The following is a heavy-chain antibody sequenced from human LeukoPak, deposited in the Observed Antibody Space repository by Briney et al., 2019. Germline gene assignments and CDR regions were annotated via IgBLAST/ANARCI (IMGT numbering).Heavy chain of an antibody. D-gene: IGHD3-9*01. V-gene: IGHV1-69*01. CDR2: IIPIFGTA. Sequence: GASVTASCTASGGTFSSYAISWVRQAPGQGLEWMGGIIPIFGTANYAQKFQGRVTITADESTSTAYMELSSLRSEDTAVYYCARDLPPYYDILTGYNWFDPWGQGTLVTVSS. CDR3: ARDLPPYYDILTGYNWFDP. J-gene: IGHJ5*02. CDR1: GGTFSSYA.